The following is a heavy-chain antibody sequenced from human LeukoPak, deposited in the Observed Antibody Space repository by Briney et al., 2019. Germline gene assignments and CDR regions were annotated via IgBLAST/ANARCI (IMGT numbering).Heavy chain of an antibody. V-gene: IGHV4-61*08. J-gene: IGHJ4*02. CDR2: IYYSGST. CDR3: VRRDYGGTGYFDY. Sequence: SQTLSLTCTVSGGSISSGDFYWSWIRQPPGKGLEWIGYIYYSGSTNYNPSLKSRVTMSVDTSNNQFSLKLSSVTAADTAVYYCVRRDYGGTGYFDYWGQGTLVTVSS. CDR1: GGSISSGDFY. D-gene: IGHD4-23*01.